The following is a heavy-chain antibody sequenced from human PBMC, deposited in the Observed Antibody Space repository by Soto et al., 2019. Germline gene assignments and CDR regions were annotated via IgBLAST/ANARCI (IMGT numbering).Heavy chain of an antibody. Sequence: PGGSLRRSLAAFGYTFSSYGMNGVRKTPGKGLEGVEVISYDGSNKYYSYSVKGRFTISRDNSKNTLYLQMNSLRAEDTAVYYCARGDCSGGSCYFDRYYFDYWGQGTLVTVSS. J-gene: IGHJ4*02. CDR1: GYTFSSYG. CDR3: ARGDCSGGSCYFDRYYFDY. D-gene: IGHD2-15*01. V-gene: IGHV3-30-3*01. CDR2: ISYDGSNK.